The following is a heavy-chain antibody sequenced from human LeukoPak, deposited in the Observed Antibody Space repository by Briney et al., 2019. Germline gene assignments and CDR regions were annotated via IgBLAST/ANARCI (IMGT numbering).Heavy chain of an antibody. D-gene: IGHD3-10*01. CDR1: GYTSTSYY. Sequence: ASVKVSCKASGYTSTSYYMHWVRQAPGQGLEWMGIINPSGGSTSYAQKFQGRVTMTRDMSTSTVYMELSSLRSEDTAAYYCARTRVRGIRDYYMDVWGKGTTVTVSS. CDR2: INPSGGST. CDR3: ARTRVRGIRDYYMDV. J-gene: IGHJ6*03. V-gene: IGHV1-46*01.